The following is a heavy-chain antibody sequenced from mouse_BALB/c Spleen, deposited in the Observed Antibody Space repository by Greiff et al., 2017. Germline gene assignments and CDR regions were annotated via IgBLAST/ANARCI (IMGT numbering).Heavy chain of an antibody. CDR1: GFTFSSYG. V-gene: IGHV5-6*01. J-gene: IGHJ3*01. CDR3: ARHNYYGAWFAY. CDR2: ISSGGSYT. Sequence: EVQLLESGGDLVKPGGSLKLSCAASGFTFSSYGMSWVRQTPDKRLEWVATISSGGSYTYYPDSVKGRFTISRDNAKNTLYLQMSSLKSEDTAMYYCARHNYYGAWFAYWGQGTLVTVSA. D-gene: IGHD1-1*01.